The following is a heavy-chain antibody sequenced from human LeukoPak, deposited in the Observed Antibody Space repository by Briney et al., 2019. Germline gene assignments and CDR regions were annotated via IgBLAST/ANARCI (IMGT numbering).Heavy chain of an antibody. CDR1: GGSISSGSYY. Sequence: SQTLSLTCTVSGGSISSGSYYWSWIRQPAGKGLEWIGRIYTSGSTNYNPSLKSRVTISVDTSKNQFSLKLSSVTAADTAVYYCARDGASSSWGYFDYWGQGTLVTVSS. D-gene: IGHD6-13*01. CDR3: ARDGASSSWGYFDY. J-gene: IGHJ4*02. V-gene: IGHV4-61*02. CDR2: IYTSGST.